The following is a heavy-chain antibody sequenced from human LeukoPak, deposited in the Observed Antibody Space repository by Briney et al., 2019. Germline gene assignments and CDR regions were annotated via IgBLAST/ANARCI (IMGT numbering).Heavy chain of an antibody. V-gene: IGHV3-23*01. D-gene: IGHD3-22*01. CDR3: AKDHFLTVVARYGEYFQY. Sequence: HSGGSLRLSCAASKFTFSTFAMSWVRQAPGKGLEWVSGISGSGRSTYYADSVKGRFTISRDNFKNTLYLQMNSLRAEDTAVYYCAKDHFLTVVARYGEYFQYWGQGTLVSVSS. CDR1: KFTFSTFA. J-gene: IGHJ1*01. CDR2: ISGSGRST.